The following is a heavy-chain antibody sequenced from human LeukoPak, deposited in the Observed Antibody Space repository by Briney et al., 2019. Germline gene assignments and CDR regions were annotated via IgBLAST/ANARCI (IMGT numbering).Heavy chain of an antibody. J-gene: IGHJ4*02. V-gene: IGHV3-73*01. CDR1: GFTFSGSA. CDR2: IRGKADNYAT. Sequence: GGSLRLSCAASGFTFSGSAIHWVRQASGKGLEWVGRIRGKADNYATEYAASVKGRFIISRDDSKNTTFLQMNSLKTEDTAVYYCTRVTTVAASDFDYWGQGTQVTVSA. D-gene: IGHD6-19*01. CDR3: TRVTTVAASDFDY.